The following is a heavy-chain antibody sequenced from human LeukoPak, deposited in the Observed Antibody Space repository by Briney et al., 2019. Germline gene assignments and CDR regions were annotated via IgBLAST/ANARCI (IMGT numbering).Heavy chain of an antibody. V-gene: IGHV3-7*01. CDR3: ARVLYSYARGDGMDV. D-gene: IGHD5-18*01. J-gene: IGHJ6*02. CDR2: IKQDGSAE. CDR1: GFTFSGYW. Sequence: PGGSLRLSCAASGFTFSGYWMAWVRLAPGKGLEWVANIKQDGSAEYYIDFVKGRFTISRDNAKNSLYLQMNSLRAEDTAVYYCARVLYSYARGDGMDVWGQGTTVTVSS.